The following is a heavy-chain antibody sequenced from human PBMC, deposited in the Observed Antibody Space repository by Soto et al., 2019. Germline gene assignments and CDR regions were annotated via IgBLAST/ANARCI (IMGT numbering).Heavy chain of an antibody. CDR3: ARLNFGSPSLNFDY. CDR2: TYYRSKWYN. Sequence: PSQTLSLTCAISGDSVSSNSVVWNWIRQSPSRGLEWLGRTYYRSKWYNDYAVSVNSRITINPDTSKNQFSLQLNSVTPEDTAVYYCARLNFGSPSLNFDYWGQGTLVTVSS. J-gene: IGHJ4*02. CDR1: GDSVSSNSVV. V-gene: IGHV6-1*01. D-gene: IGHD3-3*01.